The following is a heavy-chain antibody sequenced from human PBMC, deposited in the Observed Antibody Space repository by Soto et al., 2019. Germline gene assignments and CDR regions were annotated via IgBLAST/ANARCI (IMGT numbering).Heavy chain of an antibody. CDR1: GFTFSSYG. CDR2: IWYDGSNK. J-gene: IGHJ4*02. Sequence: PGGFLRLSCAASGFTFSSYGMHWVRQAPGKGLEWVAVIWYDGSNKYYADSVKGRFTISRDNSKNTLYLQMNSLRAEDTAVYYCARVSSSWYGGGFYFDYWGQGTLVTVSS. D-gene: IGHD6-13*01. CDR3: ARVSSSWYGGGFYFDY. V-gene: IGHV3-33*01.